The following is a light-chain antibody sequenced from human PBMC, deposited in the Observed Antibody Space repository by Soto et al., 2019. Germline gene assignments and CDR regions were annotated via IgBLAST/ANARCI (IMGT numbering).Light chain of an antibody. Sequence: QSALTQPPSASGSPGQSVTISCTGTSSDVGSYNLVSWYQQHPGKAPKLMIYGVNKRPSGVPDRFSGSKSGNTASLTVSGLQGEDEAEYYCSSYAGSNNLVVFGGGTKLTVL. CDR3: SSYAGSNNLVV. CDR1: SSDVGSYNL. J-gene: IGLJ2*01. V-gene: IGLV2-8*01. CDR2: GVN.